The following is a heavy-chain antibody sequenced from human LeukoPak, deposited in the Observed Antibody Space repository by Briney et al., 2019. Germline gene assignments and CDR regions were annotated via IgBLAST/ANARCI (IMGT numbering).Heavy chain of an antibody. V-gene: IGHV3-30*01. D-gene: IGHD3-10*01. CDR1: GFTFSSFP. J-gene: IGHJ4*02. Sequence: PGGSLRLSCAASGFTFSSFPMTWVRQAPGKGLEWVSLISSGGTYEYYADSVKGRFTISRDNSKNTLYLQLNSLRAEDTAVYYCARDSTYYYDSGSSGPHYFDNWGQGTLVTVSS. CDR2: ISSGGTYE. CDR3: ARDSTYYYDSGSSGPHYFDN.